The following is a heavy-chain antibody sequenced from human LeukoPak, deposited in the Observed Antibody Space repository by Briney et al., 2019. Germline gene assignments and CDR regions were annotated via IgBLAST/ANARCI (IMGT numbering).Heavy chain of an antibody. CDR1: EFTFINYC. CDR2: ILYDGTNT. Sequence: PGGSLILSCATSEFTFINYCMHCVRRDPGKGLEGVAFILYDGTNTYYADSVKGRFTISRDNSKNTLYLKMNSLRGEDTAVYYCARRSSSGWYPDYYYYYTDVWGKGTTVTISS. D-gene: IGHD6-19*01. CDR3: ARRSSSGWYPDYYYYYTDV. V-gene: IGHV3-30*02. J-gene: IGHJ6*03.